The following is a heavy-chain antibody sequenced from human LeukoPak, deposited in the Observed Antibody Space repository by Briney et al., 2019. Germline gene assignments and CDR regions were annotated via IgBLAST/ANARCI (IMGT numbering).Heavy chain of an antibody. CDR1: GGSISSSNW. J-gene: IGHJ4*02. D-gene: IGHD2-15*01. V-gene: IGHV4-4*02. CDR2: IYHSGST. CDR3: ARAAPEGYCSGGSCYFDY. Sequence: SGTLSLTCAVSGGSISSSNWWSWVRQPPGKGLEWIGEIYHSGSTNYNPSLKSRVTISVDKSKNQFSLKLSSVTAADTAVYYCARAAPEGYCSGGSCYFDYWGQGTLVTVSS.